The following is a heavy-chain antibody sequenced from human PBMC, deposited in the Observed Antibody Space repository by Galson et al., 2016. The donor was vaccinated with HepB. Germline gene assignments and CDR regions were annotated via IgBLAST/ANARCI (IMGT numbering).Heavy chain of an antibody. D-gene: IGHD1-26*01. J-gene: IGHJ4*02. CDR3: AKDVLSTGSSFSYLDN. Sequence: SLRLSCAASGFTFDDYAMHWVRQPPGKGLEWVSLITWDGGSPYYTESVRGRFTISRDNRKNSLSLQMNDLRPEDTALYYCAKDVLSTGSSFSYLDNWGQGTVVTVSS. CDR2: ITWDGGSP. CDR1: GFTFDDYA. V-gene: IGHV3-43*01.